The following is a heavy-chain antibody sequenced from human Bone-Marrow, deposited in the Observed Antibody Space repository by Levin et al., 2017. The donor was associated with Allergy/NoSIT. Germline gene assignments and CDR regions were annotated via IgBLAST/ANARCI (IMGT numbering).Heavy chain of an antibody. CDR1: GFTFSNYG. D-gene: IGHD6-19*01. J-gene: IGHJ4*02. V-gene: IGHV3-30*18. Sequence: GGSLRLSCAVSGFTFSNYGMHWVPQAPGKGLEWVALISYDGSDKDYADSVKGRFTISRDSSKNTLYLQMNSLRAEDTAVYYCAKLLPWLVLTAPFDYWGQGTLVTVSS. CDR2: ISYDGSDK. CDR3: AKLLPWLVLTAPFDY.